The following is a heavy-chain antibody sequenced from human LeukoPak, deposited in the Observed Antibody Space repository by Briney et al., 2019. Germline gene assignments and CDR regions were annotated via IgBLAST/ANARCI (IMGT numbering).Heavy chain of an antibody. J-gene: IGHJ4*02. CDR2: IYSGGNT. CDR3: ARDGGNYYPAY. CDR1: GFTVSSNY. V-gene: IGHV3-53*01. Sequence: GGSLRLSCAASGFTVSSNYMSWVRQAPGKGLEWVSVIYSGGNTYYADSVKGRSTISRDNSKNTLYLQMNSLRAEDTAVYYCARDGGNYYPAYWGQGTRVTVSS. D-gene: IGHD1-26*01.